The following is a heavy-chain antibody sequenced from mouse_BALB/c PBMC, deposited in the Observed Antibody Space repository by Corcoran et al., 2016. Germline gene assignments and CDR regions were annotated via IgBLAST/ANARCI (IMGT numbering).Heavy chain of an antibody. CDR1: GYTFTNYG. J-gene: IGHJ3*01. V-gene: IGHV9-1*02. Sequence: QIQLVPSGPELKKPGETVKISCKASGYTFTNYGMNWVKQAPGKGLKWMGWINTYTGEPTYADDFKGRFDFSLETSASTAYLQINNLKNEDMATYFCARDDGYYVPAWFAYWGQGTLVTVSA. D-gene: IGHD2-3*01. CDR3: ARDDGYYVPAWFAY. CDR2: INTYTGEP.